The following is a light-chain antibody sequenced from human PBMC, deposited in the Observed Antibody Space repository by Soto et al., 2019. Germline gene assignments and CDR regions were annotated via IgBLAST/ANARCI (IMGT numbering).Light chain of an antibody. Sequence: QSALTQPRSVSGSPGQSLTISCTGSSSDVGGYDYVSWYQHHPGKAPKLIIYDVYKRPSGVPGRFSGSTSGNTASLTISGLQAEDEADYHCSSEAASHTLVFGGGTKLTVL. J-gene: IGLJ3*02. V-gene: IGLV2-11*01. CDR2: DVY. CDR1: SSDVGGYDY. CDR3: SSEAASHTLV.